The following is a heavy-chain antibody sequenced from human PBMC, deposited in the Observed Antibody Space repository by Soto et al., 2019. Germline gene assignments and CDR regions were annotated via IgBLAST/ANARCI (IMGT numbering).Heavy chain of an antibody. D-gene: IGHD3-3*01. Sequence: GESLKISCKGSGYSFTSYWIGWVRQMPGKGLEWMGIIYPGDSDTRYSPSFQGQVTISADKSISTAYLQWSSLKASDTAMYYCATTNTIFGVVTYQYYFDYWGQGTLVTVSS. CDR2: IYPGDSDT. CDR3: ATTNTIFGVVTYQYYFDY. V-gene: IGHV5-51*01. CDR1: GYSFTSYW. J-gene: IGHJ4*02.